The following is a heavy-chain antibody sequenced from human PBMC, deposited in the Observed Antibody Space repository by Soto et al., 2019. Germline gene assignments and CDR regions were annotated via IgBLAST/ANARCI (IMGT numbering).Heavy chain of an antibody. Sequence: PGESLKISCAASGFTFSSYAMSWVRQAPGKGLEWVSAICCWGGSTYYADSVKGRFTISRENSKTSLYLQMNSLRAEDPAVSYCANRPDQRYRKIGAASEFDFWGQGTLVTVSS. J-gene: IGHJ4*02. V-gene: IGHV3-23*01. CDR3: ANRPDQRYRKIGAASEFDF. D-gene: IGHD6-13*01. CDR2: ICCWGGST. CDR1: GFTFSSYA.